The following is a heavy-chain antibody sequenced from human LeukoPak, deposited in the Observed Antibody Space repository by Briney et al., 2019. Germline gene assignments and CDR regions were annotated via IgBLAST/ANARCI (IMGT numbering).Heavy chain of an antibody. CDR3: ASARPAFGEEGDY. CDR2: IYPGDSDT. Sequence: HGESLKISCKGSGYGFTSYWIGWVRQMPGKGLEWMGIIYPGDSDTRYSPSFQGQVTISADKSISTAYLQWSSLKASDTAMYYCASARPAFGEEGDYWGQGTLVTVSS. CDR1: GYGFTSYW. V-gene: IGHV5-51*01. D-gene: IGHD3-10*01. J-gene: IGHJ4*02.